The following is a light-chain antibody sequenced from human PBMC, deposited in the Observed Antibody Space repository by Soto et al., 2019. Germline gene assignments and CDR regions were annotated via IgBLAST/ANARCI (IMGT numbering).Light chain of an antibody. J-gene: IGKJ5*01. CDR2: DAS. CDR1: QSVSSY. Sequence: EIVLTQSPTTLSLSPGDRATLSCRASQSVSSYLIWYQQRPGQAPRLLISDASSRATGIPARFSGSGSGTDFTLTISSLEPEDFAVYYCQQRARWPITFGQGTRLEIK. CDR3: QQRARWPIT. V-gene: IGKV3-11*01.